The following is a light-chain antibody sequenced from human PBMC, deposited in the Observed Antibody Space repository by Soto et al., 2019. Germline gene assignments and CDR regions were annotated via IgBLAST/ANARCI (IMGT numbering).Light chain of an antibody. CDR1: SSDIGGYNY. CDR2: DVN. V-gene: IGLV2-14*01. J-gene: IGLJ3*02. Sequence: QSVLTQPASVSGSPGQSITISCTGTSSDIGGYNYVSWYQQHPGKAPKLMIYDVNNRPSGVSNRFSGSKSGNTASLNISGLQAEDEADYYCSSYTSTSTLGVFGGGTKLTVL. CDR3: SSYTSTSTLGV.